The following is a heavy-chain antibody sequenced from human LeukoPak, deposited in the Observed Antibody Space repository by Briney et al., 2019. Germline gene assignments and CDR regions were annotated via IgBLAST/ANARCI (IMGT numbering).Heavy chain of an antibody. J-gene: IGHJ4*02. Sequence: SETLSLTCTVSGYSISSGYYWGWIRQPLGKGLDWRASIYHSGTIYYNPSLKSRVTIPVDTSKSQFSLKLTSVTAADTAVYYCARGLGRQQLVSPFDYWGQGTLVTVSS. CDR2: IYHSGTI. D-gene: IGHD6-13*01. CDR3: ARGLGRQQLVSPFDY. CDR1: GYSISSGYY. V-gene: IGHV4-38-2*02.